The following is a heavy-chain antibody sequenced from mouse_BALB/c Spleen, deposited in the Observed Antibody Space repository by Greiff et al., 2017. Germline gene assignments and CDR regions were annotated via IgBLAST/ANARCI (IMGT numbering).Heavy chain of an antibody. J-gene: IGHJ4*01. CDR1: GFNIKDTY. CDR2: IDPANGNT. CDR3: ARGGSSYDYAMDY. D-gene: IGHD1-1*01. V-gene: IGHV14-3*02. Sequence: VQLQQSGAELVKPGASVKLSCTASGFNIKDTYMHWVKQRPEQGLEWIGRIDPANGNTKYDPKFQGKATITADTSSNTAYLQLSSLTSEDTAVYYGARGGSSYDYAMDYWGQGTSVTVSS.